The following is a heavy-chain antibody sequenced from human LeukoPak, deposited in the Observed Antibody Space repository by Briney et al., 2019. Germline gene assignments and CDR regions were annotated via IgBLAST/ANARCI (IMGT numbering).Heavy chain of an antibody. J-gene: IGHJ4*02. CDR3: ARGLAAAGTSYFDY. D-gene: IGHD6-13*01. CDR2: IYYSGST. V-gene: IGHV4-59*01. Sequence: SETLSLTCTVSGGSISGSYWSWIRQPPGKGLEWIGYIYYSGSTNYNPSLKSRVTISVDTSKNQFSLKLSSVTAADTAVYYCARGLAAAGTSYFDYWGQGTLVTVSP. CDR1: GGSISGSY.